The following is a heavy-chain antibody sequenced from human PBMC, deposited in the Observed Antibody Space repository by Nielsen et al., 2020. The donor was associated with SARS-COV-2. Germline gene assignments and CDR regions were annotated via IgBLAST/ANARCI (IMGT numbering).Heavy chain of an antibody. CDR1: GFTFSKYS. V-gene: IGHV3-48*04. CDR2: ISSSSGTI. CDR3: ASASAHV. J-gene: IGHJ3*01. D-gene: IGHD3-16*01. Sequence: GESLKISCAASGFTFSKYSINWVRQAPGKGLDWISYISSSSGTIRYADSVKGRFTISRDNAKNTLYLQMNSLRAEDTAVYYCASASAHVWGQGTMVTVSS.